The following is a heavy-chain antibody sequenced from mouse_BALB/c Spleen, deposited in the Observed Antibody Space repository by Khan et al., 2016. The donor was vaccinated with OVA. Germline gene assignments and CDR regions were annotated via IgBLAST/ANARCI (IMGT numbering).Heavy chain of an antibody. CDR3: TEDLFLYYFDY. J-gene: IGHJ2*01. V-gene: IGHV5-6-5*01. CDR2: ISSGGFT. Sequence: EVELVESGGGLVKPGGSLKLSCAASGFTFSNYTMSWVRQTPETRLEWVASISSGGFTYYPDSVKGRFTISRDNARNILYRQMSSLRSEDTAMYYCTEDLFLYYFDYWGQGTTLTVSS. D-gene: IGHD6-1*01. CDR1: GFTFSNYT.